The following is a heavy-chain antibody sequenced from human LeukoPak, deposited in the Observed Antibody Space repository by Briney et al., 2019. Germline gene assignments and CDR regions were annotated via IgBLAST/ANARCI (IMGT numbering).Heavy chain of an antibody. CDR2: ISYDGSNK. J-gene: IGHJ4*02. V-gene: IGHV3-30-3*01. D-gene: IGHD3-3*01. CDR3: AKDRVGIFGVIITPFYYFDY. Sequence: GGSLRLSCAASGFTFSSYAMHWVRQAPGKGLEWVAVISYDGSNKYYADSVKGRFTISRDNSKNTLYLQMNSLRAEDTAVYYCAKDRVGIFGVIITPFYYFDYWGQGTLVTVSS. CDR1: GFTFSSYA.